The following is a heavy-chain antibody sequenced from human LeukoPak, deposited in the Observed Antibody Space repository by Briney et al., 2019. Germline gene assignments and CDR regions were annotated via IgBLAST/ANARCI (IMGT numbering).Heavy chain of an antibody. CDR3: ARGYWYYFDY. V-gene: IGHV3-74*01. CDR2: ISGDGRNI. J-gene: IGHJ4*02. D-gene: IGHD2-8*02. CDR1: GFTFSSYW. Sequence: TGGSLRLSCVASGFTFSSYWMHWVRQDPRKGLVWVSRISGDGRNINYADSVRGRFTISRDNAKNSLYLQMNSLRAEDTAVYYCARGYWYYFDYWGQGTLVTVSS.